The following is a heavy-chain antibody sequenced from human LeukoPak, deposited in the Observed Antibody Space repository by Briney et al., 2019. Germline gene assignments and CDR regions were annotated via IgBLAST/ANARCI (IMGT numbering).Heavy chain of an antibody. V-gene: IGHV1-46*01. CDR2: INPSGGST. Sequence: GASVKVSCKASGYTFTSYYMHWVRQAPGQGLEWMGIINPSGGSTSYAQKFQGRVTITADKSTSTAYMELSSLRSEDTAVYYCARVIGGYSYGYPDYWGQGTLVTVSS. D-gene: IGHD5-18*01. CDR1: GYTFTSYY. CDR3: ARVIGGYSYGYPDY. J-gene: IGHJ4*02.